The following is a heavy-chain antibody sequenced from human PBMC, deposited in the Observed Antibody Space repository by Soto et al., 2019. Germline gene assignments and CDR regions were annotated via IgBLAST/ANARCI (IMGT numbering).Heavy chain of an antibody. D-gene: IGHD4-4*01. CDR2: IYYSGST. CDR1: GGSISSSSYY. V-gene: IGHV4-39*01. CDR3: ARHQRFPYYSNGPHDYYYGMDV. J-gene: IGHJ6*02. Sequence: QLQLQESGPGLVKPSETLSLTCTVSGGSISSSSYYWGWIRQPPGKGLEWIGSIYYSGSTYYNPSLKSRVTISVDTSKNQFSLKLSSVTAADTAVYYCARHQRFPYYSNGPHDYYYGMDVWGQGTTVTVSS.